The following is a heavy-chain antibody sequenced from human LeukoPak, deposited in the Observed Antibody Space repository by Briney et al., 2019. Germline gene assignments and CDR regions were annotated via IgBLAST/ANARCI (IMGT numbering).Heavy chain of an antibody. D-gene: IGHD3-22*01. Sequence: PGGSLRLSCAASGFTFSRYSMNWVRQAPGKGLEWVASISSTSTFIYSADSVKGRFTISRDTAKNSLFLQMNSLRAEHAAIYYCARDYFDSSGYPQTYYYYYMDVWGKGTTVTVSS. CDR2: ISSTSTFI. J-gene: IGHJ6*03. CDR1: GFTFSRYS. V-gene: IGHV3-21*01. CDR3: ARDYFDSSGYPQTYYYYYMDV.